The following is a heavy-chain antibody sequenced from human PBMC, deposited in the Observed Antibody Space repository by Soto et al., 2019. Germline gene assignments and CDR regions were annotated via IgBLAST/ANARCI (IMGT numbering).Heavy chain of an antibody. D-gene: IGHD6-19*01. CDR3: AKDHRLVRAVETHFDY. CDR1: GFTFSSYA. Sequence: EVQLLESGGGLVQPGGSLRLSCAASGFTFSSYAMSWVRQAPGKGLEWVSAISGSGGSTYYADSVKGRFTISRDNSKNTLYLQMNSLRAEDTAVYYCAKDHRLVRAVETHFDYWGQGTLVTVSS. J-gene: IGHJ4*02. CDR2: ISGSGGST. V-gene: IGHV3-23*01.